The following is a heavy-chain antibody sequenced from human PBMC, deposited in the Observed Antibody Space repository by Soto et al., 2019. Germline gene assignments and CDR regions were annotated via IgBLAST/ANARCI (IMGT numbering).Heavy chain of an antibody. J-gene: IGHJ4*02. CDR2: IYYSGST. CDR3: ARGRDSSGWYVDY. Sequence: QVQLQESGPGLVKPSETLSLTCTVSGGSVSSGSYYWSWIRQHPGKGLEWIGYIYYSGSTNYNPSRKSRVTISVETSKNQFSLKLSSVNAADTAVYYCARGRDSSGWYVDYWGQGTLVTVSS. CDR1: GGSVSSGSYY. V-gene: IGHV4-61*01. D-gene: IGHD6-19*01.